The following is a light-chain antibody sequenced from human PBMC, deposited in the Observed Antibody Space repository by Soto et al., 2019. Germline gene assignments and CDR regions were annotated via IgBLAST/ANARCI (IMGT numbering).Light chain of an antibody. CDR2: AAS. J-gene: IGKJ3*01. V-gene: IGKV1-12*01. CDR3: QQANSFPFT. CDR1: QGISSW. Sequence: DIQMTQSPSSVSASVGDRVTITCRASQGISSWLDWYQQKPGKAPKLLIYAASSLQSGVPSRFSGSGSGTDFTLTNSSLQPEDFATYYCQQANSFPFTFGPGTKVDIK.